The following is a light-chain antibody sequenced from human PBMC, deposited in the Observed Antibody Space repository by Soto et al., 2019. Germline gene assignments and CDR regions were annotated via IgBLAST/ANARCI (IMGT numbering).Light chain of an antibody. CDR2: GNS. CDR1: SSNIGTGYD. Sequence: QSVLTQPPSVSGALGQRVTISCTGSSSNIGTGYDVHWYQQLPGTAPKLLIYGNSNRPSGVPDRFSGSKSGTSASLAITGLQAEDEADYYCQSFDSGRFYVFGTGTKVTVL. V-gene: IGLV1-40*01. J-gene: IGLJ1*01. CDR3: QSFDSGRFYV.